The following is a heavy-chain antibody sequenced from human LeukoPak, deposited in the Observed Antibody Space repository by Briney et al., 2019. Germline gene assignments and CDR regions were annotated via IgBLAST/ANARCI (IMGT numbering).Heavy chain of an antibody. V-gene: IGHV4-59*01. CDR3: ARVGGDSSGYYRLDY. D-gene: IGHD3-22*01. Sequence: SETLSLTCTVSGGPISAYYWTWIRQPPGKGLEFIGYINHSGSTNYNPSLKSRVTISVDTSKNQFSLRLSSVTAADTAVYYCARVGGDSSGYYRLDYWGQGTLVTVSS. CDR1: GGPISAYY. CDR2: INHSGST. J-gene: IGHJ4*02.